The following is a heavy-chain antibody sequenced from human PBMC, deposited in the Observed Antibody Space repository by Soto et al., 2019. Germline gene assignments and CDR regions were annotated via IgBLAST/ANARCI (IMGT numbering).Heavy chain of an antibody. CDR1: GGTFSSYA. Sequence: ASVKVSCKASGGTFSSYAISWVRQAPGQGLEWMGGIIPIFGTANYAQKFQGRVTITADESTSTAYMELSSLRSEDTAVYYCARAHLAYCSGGSCPTYFDYWGQGTLVTVSS. CDR2: IIPIFGTA. J-gene: IGHJ4*02. V-gene: IGHV1-69*13. D-gene: IGHD2-15*01. CDR3: ARAHLAYCSGGSCPTYFDY.